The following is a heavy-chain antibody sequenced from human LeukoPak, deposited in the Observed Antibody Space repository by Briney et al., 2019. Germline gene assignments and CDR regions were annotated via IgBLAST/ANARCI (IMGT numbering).Heavy chain of an antibody. CDR1: GYTFTSYD. J-gene: IGHJ4*02. CDR2: MNPNSGNT. D-gene: IGHD3-22*01. V-gene: IGHV1-8*01. Sequence: GASVKVSCKASGYTFTSYDINWVRQATGQGLEWMGWMNPNSGNTGYAQKFQGRVTMTRNTSISTAYMELSSLRSEDTAVYYCARASPRSPYMIVVVTRYFDYWGQGTLVTVSS. CDR3: ARASPRSPYMIVVVTRYFDY.